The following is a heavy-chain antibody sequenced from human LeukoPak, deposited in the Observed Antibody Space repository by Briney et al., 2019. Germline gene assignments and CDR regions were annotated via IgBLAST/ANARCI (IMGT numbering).Heavy chain of an antibody. CDR3: ARHSSSWYSGHYMYV. Sequence: SVKVSCKASGGTFSSYAISWVRQAPGQGLEWMGGIIPIFGTANYAQKFQGRVTITTDESTSTAYMELSSLRSEDTAVYYCARHSSSWYSGHYMYVWGKGTTVTVSS. CDR1: GGTFSSYA. D-gene: IGHD6-13*01. CDR2: IIPIFGTA. V-gene: IGHV1-69*05. J-gene: IGHJ6*03.